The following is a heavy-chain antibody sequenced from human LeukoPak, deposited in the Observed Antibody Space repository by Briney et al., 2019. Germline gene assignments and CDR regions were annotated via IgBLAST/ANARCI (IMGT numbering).Heavy chain of an antibody. Sequence: GRSLRLSCAASGFTFSSYSMNWVRQAPGKGLEWVSSISSSSSYIYYADSVKGRFTISRDNAKNSLYLQMNSLRAEDTAVYYCAREGGDYYDSSGYSVFDYWGQGTLVTVSS. CDR1: GFTFSSYS. J-gene: IGHJ4*02. CDR2: ISSSSSYI. D-gene: IGHD3-22*01. CDR3: AREGGDYYDSSGYSVFDY. V-gene: IGHV3-21*01.